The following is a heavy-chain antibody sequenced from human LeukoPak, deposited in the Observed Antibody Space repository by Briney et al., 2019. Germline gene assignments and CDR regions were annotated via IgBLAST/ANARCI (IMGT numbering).Heavy chain of an antibody. CDR3: ARVAVTTKKDYFDY. Sequence: PSETLSLTCTVSGGSISSTGYYWGWIRQPPGKGLEWIGSIYYSGSTYYNPSLKSRVTISVDTSKNQFSLKLSSVTAADTAVYYSARVAVTTKKDYFDYWGQGILVTVSS. V-gene: IGHV4-39*07. J-gene: IGHJ4*02. CDR2: IYYSGST. CDR1: GGSISSTGYY. D-gene: IGHD4-17*01.